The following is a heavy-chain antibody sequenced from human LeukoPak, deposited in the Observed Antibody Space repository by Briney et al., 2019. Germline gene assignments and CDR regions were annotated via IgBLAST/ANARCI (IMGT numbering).Heavy chain of an antibody. D-gene: IGHD2-15*01. CDR1: GFGFIHYA. CDR3: AKNDIVVVVAATRRFDP. Sequence: GGSLRLSCAASGFGFIHYAMHWVRQAPGKGPEWVAVMSYDGNNEYYAESVKGRFTISRDNSKNTLYLQMNSLRAEDTAVYYCAKNDIVVVVAATRRFDPWGQGTLVTVSS. J-gene: IGHJ5*02. V-gene: IGHV3-30-3*02. CDR2: MSYDGNNE.